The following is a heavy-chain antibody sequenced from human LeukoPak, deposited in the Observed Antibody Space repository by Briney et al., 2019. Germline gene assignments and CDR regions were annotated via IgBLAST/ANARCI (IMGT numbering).Heavy chain of an antibody. Sequence: ASVKVSCKASGYTFTDYYIHWVRRAPGQGLEDLGWINPNSGGADSAQQFQGRVTMTRDTSINTAYMDLRSLTSDDTAVYYCARTQLGRAFDIWGQGTMVSVSS. CDR1: GYTFTDYY. V-gene: IGHV1-2*02. CDR3: ARTQLGRAFDI. D-gene: IGHD7-27*01. J-gene: IGHJ3*02. CDR2: INPNSGGA.